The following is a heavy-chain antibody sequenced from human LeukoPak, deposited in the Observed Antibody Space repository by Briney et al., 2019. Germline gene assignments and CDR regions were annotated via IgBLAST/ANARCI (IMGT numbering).Heavy chain of an antibody. CDR1: GGTFSSYA. J-gene: IGHJ4*02. CDR3: ARATTVTTTYYFDY. Sequence: GASVKVSCKAFGGTFSSYAISWVRQAPGQGLEWMGGIIPIFGTANYAQKFQGRVTITTDESTSTAYMELSSLRSEDTAVYYCARATTVTTTYYFDYWGQGTLVTVYS. V-gene: IGHV1-69*05. D-gene: IGHD4-17*01. CDR2: IIPIFGTA.